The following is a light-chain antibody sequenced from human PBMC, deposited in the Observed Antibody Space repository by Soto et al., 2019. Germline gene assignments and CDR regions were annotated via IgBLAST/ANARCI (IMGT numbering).Light chain of an antibody. CDR1: QSISSW. Sequence: DIQMTQSPSSVSASVGDRVTITCRASQSISSWLAWYQQKPGTVPKLLIYAASSLQSGVPPRFSGSGAGTEVTLTISSLQPEDFGTYYCQQGDSFPITFGQGTRLEI. J-gene: IGKJ5*01. V-gene: IGKV1-12*01. CDR3: QQGDSFPIT. CDR2: AAS.